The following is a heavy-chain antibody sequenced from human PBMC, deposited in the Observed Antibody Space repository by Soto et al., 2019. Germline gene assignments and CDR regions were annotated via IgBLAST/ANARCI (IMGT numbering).Heavy chain of an antibody. Sequence: GGSLRLSCAASGFTFSSYAMHWVRQAPGKGLEWVSAINGSGGSTYYADSVKGRFTISRDNSKNTLYLQMNSLRAEDTAVYYCAKVARPDAYCDFDSWGQGNLVPVSA. CDR1: GFTFSSYA. D-gene: IGHD1-26*01. CDR2: INGSGGST. J-gene: IGHJ4*02. CDR3: AKVARPDAYCDFDS. V-gene: IGHV3-23*01.